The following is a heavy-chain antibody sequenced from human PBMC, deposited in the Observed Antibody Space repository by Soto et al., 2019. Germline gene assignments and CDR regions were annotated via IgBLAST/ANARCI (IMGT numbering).Heavy chain of an antibody. CDR1: GGSIGSSSYY. CDR2: IYDRGST. J-gene: IGHJ4*02. Sequence: QLQLQESGTGLVKPSETLSLTCTVSGGSIGSSSYYWGWIRQPPGKGLEWIGSIYDRGSTYSNPSLKSRLTTSVDTSKNQFSLKLTSVTAADTAVYYCAKHGYSSGRTYFDYWGQGTLVTVSS. CDR3: AKHGYSSGRTYFDY. D-gene: IGHD6-19*01. V-gene: IGHV4-39*01.